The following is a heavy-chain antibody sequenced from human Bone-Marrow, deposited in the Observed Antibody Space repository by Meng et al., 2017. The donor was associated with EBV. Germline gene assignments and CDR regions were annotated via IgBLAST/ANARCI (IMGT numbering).Heavy chain of an antibody. J-gene: IGHJ4*02. CDR1: GYTFTCYY. CDR3: ARVLGVIAAVPGY. CDR2: INHNSGGT. D-gene: IGHD6-13*01. V-gene: IGHV1-2*06. Sequence: QVQLVTFGAEVKKPGTSVKVSCKASGYTFTCYYMPWVRQAPGQGLEWMGRINHNSGGTNYAQKFQGRVTMTRDTSISTAYMELSRLRSDDTAVYYCARVLGVIAAVPGYWGQGTLVTVSS.